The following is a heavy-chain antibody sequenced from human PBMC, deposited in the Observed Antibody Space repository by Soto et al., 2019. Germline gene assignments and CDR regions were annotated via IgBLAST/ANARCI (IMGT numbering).Heavy chain of an antibody. J-gene: IGHJ4*02. V-gene: IGHV4-59*08. CDR2: IYYSGST. Sequence: SETLSLTCAVSGGSISSSYYWSWIRQPPGKGLEWIGYIYYSGSTNYNPSLKSRVTISVDTSKNQFSLKLSSVTAADTAVYYCASTVTTSSFDDWGQGTLGTVSS. D-gene: IGHD4-17*01. CDR1: GGSISSSYY. CDR3: ASTVTTSSFDD.